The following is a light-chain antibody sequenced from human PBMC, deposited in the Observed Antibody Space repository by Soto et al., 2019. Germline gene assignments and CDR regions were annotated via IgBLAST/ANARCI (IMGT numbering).Light chain of an antibody. J-gene: IGKJ1*01. CDR3: QQYNNWPGWT. Sequence: EIVVTQSPATLSVSPGERTTLSCRASQSISSNLAWYQQKPGQAPRLLIYGASTRASGIPARFSGSGSGTEFTLTISSLQSEDFAVYDCQQYNNWPGWTFGQGTKVEIK. CDR2: GAS. CDR1: QSISSN. V-gene: IGKV3-15*01.